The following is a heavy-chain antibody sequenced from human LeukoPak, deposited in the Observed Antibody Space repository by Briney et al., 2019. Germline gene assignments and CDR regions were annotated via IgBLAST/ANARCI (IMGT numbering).Heavy chain of an antibody. D-gene: IGHD2-2*01. CDR1: GFTFSSYS. J-gene: IGHJ6*03. Sequence: GGSLRLSCAASGFTFSSYSMNWVRQAPGKGLEGVSYISSSSSTIYYADSVKGRFTISRDNAENSLYLQMNSLRAEDTAVYYCAREDYCSSTSCYEYYYYYMDVWGKGTTVTVSS. V-gene: IGHV3-48*04. CDR3: AREDYCSSTSCYEYYYYYMDV. CDR2: ISSSSSTI.